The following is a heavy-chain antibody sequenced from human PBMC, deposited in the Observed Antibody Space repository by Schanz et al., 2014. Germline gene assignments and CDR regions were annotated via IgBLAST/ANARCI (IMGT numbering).Heavy chain of an antibody. CDR3: ARSEMDRGVIWGY. J-gene: IGHJ4*02. V-gene: IGHV3-7*01. CDR1: GFTFRGHA. Sequence: VQLVESGGGVVQPGTSLRLSCAASGFTFRGHAMHWVRQAPGQGLEWVANIRQEGSEKYYVDSVKGRFTVSRDDAKNSLYLQMNSLRVEDTAVYYCARSEMDRGVIWGYWGQGTLVTVSS. D-gene: IGHD3-10*01. CDR2: IRQEGSEK.